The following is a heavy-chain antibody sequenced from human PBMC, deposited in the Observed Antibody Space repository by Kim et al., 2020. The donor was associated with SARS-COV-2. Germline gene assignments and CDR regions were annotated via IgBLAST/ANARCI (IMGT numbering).Heavy chain of an antibody. CDR1: GYTFTGYY. Sequence: ASVKVSCKASGYTFTGYYMHWVRQAPGQGLEWMGWINPNSGGTNYAQKFQGRVTMTRDTSISTAYMELSRLRSDDTAVYYCARDRGGSGWYRGGWFDPWGQGTLVTVSS. J-gene: IGHJ5*02. D-gene: IGHD6-19*01. CDR3: ARDRGGSGWYRGGWFDP. V-gene: IGHV1-2*02. CDR2: INPNSGGT.